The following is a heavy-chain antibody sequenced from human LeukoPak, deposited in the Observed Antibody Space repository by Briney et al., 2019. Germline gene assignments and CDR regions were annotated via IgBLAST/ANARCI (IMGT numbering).Heavy chain of an antibody. V-gene: IGHV4-38-2*02. Sequence: SETLSLTCTVSGYSISSGYYWGWIRQPPGKGLEWIGSIYHSGSTYYNPSLKSRVTISVDTSKNQFSLKLSSVTAADTAVYYCARHWGELPMGLDYWGQGTLVTVSS. CDR3: ARHWGELPMGLDY. CDR1: GYSISSGYY. CDR2: IYHSGST. D-gene: IGHD1-26*01. J-gene: IGHJ4*02.